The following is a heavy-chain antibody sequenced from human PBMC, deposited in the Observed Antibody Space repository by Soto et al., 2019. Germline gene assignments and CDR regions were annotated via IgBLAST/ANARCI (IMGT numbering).Heavy chain of an antibody. J-gene: IGHJ5*02. V-gene: IGHV1-69*04. CDR2: IIPILGIA. CDR3: ARERHTNTYCSSTSCSGSFEP. Sequence: GASVKVSCKASGGTFSSYTISWVRHAPGQGLEWMGRIIPILGIANYAQKFQGRVTITADKSTSTAYMELSSLRSEDTAVYYCARERHTNTYCSSTSCSGSFEPWGQGTLVTVSS. CDR1: GGTFSSYT. D-gene: IGHD2-2*01.